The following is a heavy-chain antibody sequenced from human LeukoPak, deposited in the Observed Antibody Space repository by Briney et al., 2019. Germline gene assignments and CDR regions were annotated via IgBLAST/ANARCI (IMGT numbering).Heavy chain of an antibody. CDR2: IIPILGIA. CDR3: ARLVYCSGGSCYSPRAFDI. D-gene: IGHD2-15*01. J-gene: IGHJ3*02. CDR1: GGTFSSYA. Sequence: SVKVSCKASGGTFSSYAISWVRQAPGQGLEWMGRIIPILGIANYAQKFQGRVTITADKSTSTAYMELSSLRSEDTAVYYCARLVYCSGGSCYSPRAFDIWGQGTMVTVSS. V-gene: IGHV1-69*04.